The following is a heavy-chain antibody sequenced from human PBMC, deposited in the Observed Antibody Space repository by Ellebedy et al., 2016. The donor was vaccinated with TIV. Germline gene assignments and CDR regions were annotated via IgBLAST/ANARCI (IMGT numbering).Heavy chain of an antibody. CDR1: GFTFDDFA. J-gene: IGHJ1*01. CDR2: ISWDSNYI. D-gene: IGHD3-10*01. V-gene: IGHV3-9*01. CDR3: AKAQYGSGSYHAIQH. Sequence: SLKISCAASGFTFDDFAMHWVRQAPGKGLEWVSGISWDSNYIGYADSVKGRFTISRDNAKNSLYLQMNSLRAEDTALYYCAKAQYGSGSYHAIQHWGQGTLVTVSS.